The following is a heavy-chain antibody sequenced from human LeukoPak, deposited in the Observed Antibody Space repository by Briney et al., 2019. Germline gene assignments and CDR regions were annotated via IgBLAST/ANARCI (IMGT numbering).Heavy chain of an antibody. V-gene: IGHV3-53*01. CDR3: ASRPSGDYPYFDY. CDR2: IYGDGSS. D-gene: IGHD4-17*01. CDR1: GFTVSRKY. J-gene: IGHJ4*02. Sequence: PGGSLRLSCAASGFTVSRKYMSWVRQAPGKGLEWVSVIYGDGSSYYADSVKGRFTISRDSSKNILYLQMNSLRAEDTAVYYCASRPSGDYPYFDYWGQGTLVTVSS.